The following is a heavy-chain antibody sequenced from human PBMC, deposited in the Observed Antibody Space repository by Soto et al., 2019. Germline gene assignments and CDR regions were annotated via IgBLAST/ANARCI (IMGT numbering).Heavy chain of an antibody. J-gene: IGHJ6*02. CDR2: IYPGDSDT. CDR3: ARPKNPKYYYYGMDV. Sequence: PGEALKISCEGFGYSFTSYWIGWVRQMPVKGLEWMGIIYPGDSDTRYSPSFQGQVTISADKSISTAYLQWSSLKASDTAMYYSARPKNPKYYYYGMDVWGQGTTVTVSS. CDR1: GYSFTSYW. V-gene: IGHV5-51*01.